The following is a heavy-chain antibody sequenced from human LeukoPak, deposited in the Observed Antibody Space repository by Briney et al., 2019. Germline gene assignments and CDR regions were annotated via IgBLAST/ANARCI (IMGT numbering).Heavy chain of an antibody. CDR3: ARPQDFGLTGMNAFDI. CDR2: IYPGDSDT. Sequence: GESLGISCKGSGYSFNTYWIGWVSQMPGKGLEWMGIIYPGDSDTKYSPSFQGQVTISADKSISTAYLQWSSLKASDTAMYYCARPQDFGLTGMNAFDIWGQGTMVTVSS. V-gene: IGHV5-51*01. D-gene: IGHD7-27*01. J-gene: IGHJ3*02. CDR1: GYSFNTYW.